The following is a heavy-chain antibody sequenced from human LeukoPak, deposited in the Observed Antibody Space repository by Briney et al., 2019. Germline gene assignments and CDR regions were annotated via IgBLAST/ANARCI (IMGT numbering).Heavy chain of an antibody. CDR2: IYYSGTT. CDR3: ARGITMIVQKINAMDV. Sequence: PSETLSLTCTVSGASIDTYYWSWIRQPPGKGLEWIGYIYYSGTTSYNPSLKTRVTISIDTSKNQFSLKLSSVTAADTAVYYCARGITMIVQKINAMDVWGQGTTVTVSS. J-gene: IGHJ6*02. CDR1: GASIDTYY. V-gene: IGHV4-59*01. D-gene: IGHD3-22*01.